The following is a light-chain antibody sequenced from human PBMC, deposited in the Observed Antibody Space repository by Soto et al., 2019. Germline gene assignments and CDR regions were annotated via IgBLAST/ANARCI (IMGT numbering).Light chain of an antibody. CDR1: QDISNY. V-gene: IGKV1-33*01. J-gene: IGKJ5*01. Sequence: DIQMTQSPSSLSASVGDRVTITCQASQDISNYLNGYQQKPGKAPKLLIYDASNLQKGVPSRFSGSGSGTDFTFTISSLQPEDIATYYCQQYDNLPITFGQGTRLEIK. CDR3: QQYDNLPIT. CDR2: DAS.